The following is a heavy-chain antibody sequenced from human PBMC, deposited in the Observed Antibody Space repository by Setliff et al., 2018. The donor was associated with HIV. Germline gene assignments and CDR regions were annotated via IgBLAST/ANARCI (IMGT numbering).Heavy chain of an antibody. Sequence: ASVKVSCKASGYTFTGYYMHWVRQAPGQGLEWMGWINPNSGSTTYAQKFQGRVTMTRDTSTSTVYMELSSLRSEDTAVYYCARLRYGSGIPLDVWGTGISVTVSS. J-gene: IGHJ6*04. CDR3: ARLRYGSGIPLDV. D-gene: IGHD3-10*01. CDR2: INPNSGST. V-gene: IGHV1-2*02. CDR1: GYTFTGYY.